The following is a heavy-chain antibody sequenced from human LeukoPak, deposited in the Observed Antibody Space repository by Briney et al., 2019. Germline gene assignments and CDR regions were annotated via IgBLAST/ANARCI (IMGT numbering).Heavy chain of an antibody. D-gene: IGHD3-22*01. CDR3: ARDFKDVNRWYYYDSKAFDI. CDR2: IIPIFGTA. V-gene: IGHV1-69*13. J-gene: IGHJ3*02. CDR1: GGTFNNYG. Sequence: GASVTVSCKAPGGTFNNYGISWVRQAPGQGLEWMGGIIPIFGTANYAQKFQGRVTITADESTSTAYMELSSLRSEDTAVYYCARDFKDVNRWYYYDSKAFDIWGQGTMVTVSS.